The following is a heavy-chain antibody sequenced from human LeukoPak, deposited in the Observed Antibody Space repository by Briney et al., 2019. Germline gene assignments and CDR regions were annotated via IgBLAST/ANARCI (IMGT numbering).Heavy chain of an antibody. CDR3: ARDSSDANIDY. V-gene: IGHV3-30-3*01. J-gene: IGHJ4*02. CDR2: ISYDGSNK. D-gene: IGHD1/OR15-1a*01. CDR1: GFTFSSYA. Sequence: PGGSLRLSCAASGFTFSSYAMHWVRQAPGKGLEWVAVISYDGSNKYYADSVKGRFTISRDNSENTLYLQMNSLRPDDTAVYYCARDSSDANIDYWGQGTLVTVSS.